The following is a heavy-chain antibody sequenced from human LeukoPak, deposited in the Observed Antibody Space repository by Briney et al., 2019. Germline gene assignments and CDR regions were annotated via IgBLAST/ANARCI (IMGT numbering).Heavy chain of an antibody. CDR2: IIPILGIA. J-gene: IGHJ4*02. D-gene: IGHD5-18*01. CDR3: ALWPRGYSLIFDY. V-gene: IGHV1-69*02. CDR1: GGTFSSYT. Sequence: SVKVSCKASGGTFSSYTISWVRQAPGQGLEWMGRIIPILGIANYAQKFQGRVTITAGKSTSTAYMELSSLRSEDTAVYYCALWPRGYSLIFDYWGQGTLVTVSS.